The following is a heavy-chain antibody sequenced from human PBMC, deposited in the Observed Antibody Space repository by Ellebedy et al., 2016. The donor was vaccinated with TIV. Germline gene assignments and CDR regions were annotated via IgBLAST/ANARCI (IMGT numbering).Heavy chain of an antibody. CDR3: ARVFGDVATIRD. Sequence: ASVTVSCXTSGYTFTSYGVNWVRQAPGQGLEWMGWISGDNGNTNYAQKLQGRVTMTTDTSTSTAYMELRSLRSDDTAVYYCARVFGDVATIRDWGQGTLVTVSS. D-gene: IGHD5-12*01. V-gene: IGHV1-18*01. CDR2: ISGDNGNT. CDR1: GYTFTSYG. J-gene: IGHJ4*02.